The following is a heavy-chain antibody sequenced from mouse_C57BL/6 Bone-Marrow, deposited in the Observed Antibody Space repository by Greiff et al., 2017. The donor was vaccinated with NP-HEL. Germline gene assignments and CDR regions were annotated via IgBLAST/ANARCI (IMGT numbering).Heavy chain of an antibody. J-gene: IGHJ1*03. CDR3: ARDNWDWYFDV. Sequence: EVHLVESGGGLVQSGRSLRLSCATSGFTFSDFYMEWVRQAPGKGLEWIAASRNKANDYTTEYSASVKGRFIVSRDTSQSILYLQMNGLRAEDTAIYYCARDNWDWYFDVWGTGTTVTVSS. V-gene: IGHV7-1*01. CDR1: GFTFSDFY. D-gene: IGHD4-1*01. CDR2: SRNKANDYTT.